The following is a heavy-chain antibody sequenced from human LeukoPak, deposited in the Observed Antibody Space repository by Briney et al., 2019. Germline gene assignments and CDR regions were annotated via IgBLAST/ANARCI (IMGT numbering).Heavy chain of an antibody. V-gene: IGHV3-23*01. D-gene: IGHD2-2*01. Sequence: GGSLRLSCAASGFTFSNYAMRWVRQAPGKGLEWVATITGTGGSTYYAASVKGRFTISRDNSKNTLYLQMNSLRAEDTAIYYCAKDYCSSTSCYVDSWGQGTLVTVCS. CDR3: AKDYCSSTSCYVDS. J-gene: IGHJ4*02. CDR1: GFTFSNYA. CDR2: ITGTGGST.